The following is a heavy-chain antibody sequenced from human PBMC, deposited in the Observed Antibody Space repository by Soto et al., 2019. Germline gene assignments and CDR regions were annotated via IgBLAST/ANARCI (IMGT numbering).Heavy chain of an antibody. J-gene: IGHJ6*02. CDR1: GYIFVNYG. CDR3: VMVDNYVTPTPQDV. CDR2: ISPYTGNT. V-gene: IGHV1-18*01. Sequence: QVQLVQSADEVKKPGASVKVSCKAAGYIFVNYGIAWVRQAPRQGLEWMGWISPYTGNTHSASKVQGRLTMTTDTSTSTAYMDLGSLTSDDTAVYYCVMVDNYVTPTPQDVWGQGTTVTVSS. D-gene: IGHD3-16*01.